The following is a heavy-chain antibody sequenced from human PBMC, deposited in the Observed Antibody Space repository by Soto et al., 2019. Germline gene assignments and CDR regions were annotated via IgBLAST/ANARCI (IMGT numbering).Heavy chain of an antibody. D-gene: IGHD1-26*01. Sequence: GGSLRLSCAASGFTFSSYAMHWVRQAPGKGLEWVAVISYDGSNKYYADSVKGRFTISRDNSKNTLYLQMNSLRAEDTAVYYCARETLVRVGATDYYYYGMDVWGQGTTVTVSS. J-gene: IGHJ6*02. CDR1: GFTFSSYA. CDR2: ISYDGSNK. CDR3: ARETLVRVGATDYYYYGMDV. V-gene: IGHV3-30-3*01.